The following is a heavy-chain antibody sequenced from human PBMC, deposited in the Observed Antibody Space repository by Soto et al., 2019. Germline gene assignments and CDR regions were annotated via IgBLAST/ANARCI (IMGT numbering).Heavy chain of an antibody. J-gene: IGHJ3*02. CDR1: GYTLTELS. CDR2: FDPEDGEA. Sequence: ASVKVSCKVSGYTLTELSMHWVRQAPGKGLEWMGGFDPEDGEAIYAQKFQGRVTMTEDTSTDTAYMELSSLRSEDTAVYYCATDLRDILTGYYSKEYDAFDIWGQVTMVTVSS. CDR3: ATDLRDILTGYYSKEYDAFDI. D-gene: IGHD3-9*01. V-gene: IGHV1-24*01.